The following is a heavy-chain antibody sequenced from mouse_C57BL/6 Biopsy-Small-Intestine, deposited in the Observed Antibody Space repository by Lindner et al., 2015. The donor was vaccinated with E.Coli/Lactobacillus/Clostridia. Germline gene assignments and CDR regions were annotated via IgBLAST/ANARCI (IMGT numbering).Heavy chain of an antibody. D-gene: IGHD2-3*01. CDR3: ARLGGYYYFDY. J-gene: IGHJ2*01. V-gene: IGHV1-42*01. Sequence: VQLQESGPELVKSGASVKISCKASGYSFTGYHMNWLKQSPEKSPEWIGEINPSTNNTTFNQNFKAKATLTVDKSSSTAYMELKSLTFEDSAVYYCARLGGYYYFDYWGQGTTLTVSS. CDR1: GYSFTGYH. CDR2: INPSTNNT.